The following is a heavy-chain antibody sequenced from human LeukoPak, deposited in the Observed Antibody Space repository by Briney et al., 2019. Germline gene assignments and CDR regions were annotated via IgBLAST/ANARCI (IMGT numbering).Heavy chain of an antibody. CDR2: ISTYKSNT. Sequence: GASVKVSCKASGYVFTSYGFHWVRQAPGQGLEWLGWISTYKSNTNYAQRFQDRITLTTDPSTSTAYMELRSVRSDDTAVYYCARSSLGGSSSWDLDNWGQGTLVTVS. J-gene: IGHJ4*02. CDR1: GYVFTSYG. D-gene: IGHD6-13*01. V-gene: IGHV1-18*01. CDR3: ARSSLGGSSSWDLDN.